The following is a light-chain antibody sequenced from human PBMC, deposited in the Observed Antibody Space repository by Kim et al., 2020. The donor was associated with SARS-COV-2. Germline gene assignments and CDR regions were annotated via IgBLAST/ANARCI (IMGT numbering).Light chain of an antibody. CDR1: SEYRTDA. CDR3: LAWGPGIRV. J-gene: IGLJ3*02. V-gene: IGLV4-69*01. Sequence: QPVLTQPPSASASLGTSVKLTCSLTSEYRTDAIAWHQQLPEKGPRFLMNVDSDGSYTRGDGIPDRFSGSSSGAERYLTISSLQPDDEADYYCLAWGPGIRVFGGGTKLTVL. CDR2: VDSDGSY.